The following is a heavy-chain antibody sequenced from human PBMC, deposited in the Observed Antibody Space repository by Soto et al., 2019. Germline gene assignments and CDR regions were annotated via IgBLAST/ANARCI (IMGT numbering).Heavy chain of an antibody. J-gene: IGHJ6*02. CDR1: VYTFTCYY. CDR3: ARDYWSGDRYYYGMDA. D-gene: IGHD3-3*01. CDR2: INPNSGGP. Sequence: XSVKVSCKASVYTFTCYYIHWVRQAPGQRLEWMGYINPNSGGPNYAQKFQGRVTMTRDTSISTAYMELSRLRSDDTAVYFCARDYWSGDRYYYGMDAWGQGTTVTVSS. V-gene: IGHV1-2*02.